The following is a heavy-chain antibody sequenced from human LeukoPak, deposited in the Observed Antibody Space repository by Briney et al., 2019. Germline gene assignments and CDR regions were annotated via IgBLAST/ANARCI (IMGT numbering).Heavy chain of an antibody. CDR3: AKDTRPLAGTYYFDY. J-gene: IGHJ4*02. D-gene: IGHD6-6*01. CDR2: IRYDGSNK. Sequence: GRSLRLSXAASGFTFSSYGMHWVRQAPGKGLEWVAFIRYDGSNKYYADSVKGRFTISRDNSKNTLYLQMNSLRAEDTAVYYCAKDTRPLAGTYYFDYWGQGTLVTVSS. V-gene: IGHV3-30*02. CDR1: GFTFSSYG.